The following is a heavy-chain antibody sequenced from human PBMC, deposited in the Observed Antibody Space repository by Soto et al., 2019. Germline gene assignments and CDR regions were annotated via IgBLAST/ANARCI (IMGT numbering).Heavy chain of an antibody. CDR1: GFSLGSYW. CDR3: ARDVSPGTSTLYLDAFDI. CDR2: IKKDGSRT. V-gene: IGHV3-7*05. D-gene: IGHD2-8*01. Sequence: EAQLVESGGGLVQPGGSLRLSCEASGFSLGSYWMTWVRQAPGKGLAWVANIKKDGSRTSYLDSVRGRFTISRDNVGNSLSLQMDSLRAEDTGLYFCARDVSPGTSTLYLDAFDIWGQGTMVTVSS. J-gene: IGHJ3*02.